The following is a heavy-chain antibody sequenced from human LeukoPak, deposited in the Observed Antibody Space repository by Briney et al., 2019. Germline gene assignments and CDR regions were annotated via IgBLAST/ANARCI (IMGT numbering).Heavy chain of an antibody. CDR1: GFSFSSRSYF. CDR2: INHDGSVK. Sequence: GGSLRLSCAGSGFSFSSRSYFVSWVRQPPGKGLEWVANINHDGSVKTYVDPVKGRFTISRDNAKNSLYLQMNNLRVEDTAVYYCARAGYTSGYDYWGQGTLVTVSS. V-gene: IGHV3-7*01. J-gene: IGHJ4*02. CDR3: ARAGYTSGYDY. D-gene: IGHD6-19*01.